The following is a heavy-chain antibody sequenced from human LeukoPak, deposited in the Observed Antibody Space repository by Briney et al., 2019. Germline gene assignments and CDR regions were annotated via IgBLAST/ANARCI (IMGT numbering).Heavy chain of an antibody. CDR2: IWDDGSNK. J-gene: IGHJ6*02. Sequence: PGGSLRLSCAASGFTFSSYGMNWVRQAPGKGLEWVAVIWDDGSNKYYVDSGKGRFTISRDNSKNTLYLRMNSLRAEDTAVYYCARGRYSYYYGMDVWGQGTTVTVSS. D-gene: IGHD5-18*01. CDR1: GFTFSSYG. CDR3: ARGRYSYYYGMDV. V-gene: IGHV3-33*01.